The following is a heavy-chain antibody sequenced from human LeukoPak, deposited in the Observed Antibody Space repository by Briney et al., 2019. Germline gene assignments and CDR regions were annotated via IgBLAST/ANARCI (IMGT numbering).Heavy chain of an antibody. Sequence: SETLSLTCTVSGGSISSSSYYWGWIRQPPGKGLEWIGSIYYSGSTYYNPSLKSRVTISVDTSKNQFSLKLSSLTAADTAVYYWARSKYNGNPNWFDPWGQGTLVTVSS. V-gene: IGHV4-39*07. CDR2: IYYSGST. D-gene: IGHD1-14*01. CDR1: GGSISSSSYY. J-gene: IGHJ5*02. CDR3: ARSKYNGNPNWFDP.